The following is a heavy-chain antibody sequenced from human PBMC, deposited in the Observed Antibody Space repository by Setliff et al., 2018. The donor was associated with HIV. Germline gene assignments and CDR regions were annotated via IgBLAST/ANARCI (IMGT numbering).Heavy chain of an antibody. D-gene: IGHD3-3*01. J-gene: IGHJ4*02. CDR1: GFTFSAYS. V-gene: IGHV3-48*01. CDR2: ISSSGVM. CDR3: GAFLSGYPY. Sequence: GGSLRLSCAASGFTFSAYSMNWVRQAPGKGLEWISYISSSGVMYYADSVRGRFTISRDNGKNSLYLQMNSLRAEDTAVYFCGAFLSGYPYWGQGTLVTVSS.